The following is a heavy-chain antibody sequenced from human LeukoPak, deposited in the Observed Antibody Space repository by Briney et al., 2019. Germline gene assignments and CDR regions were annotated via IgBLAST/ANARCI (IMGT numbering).Heavy chain of an antibody. CDR1: GGSINSGGYY. V-gene: IGHV4-31*03. J-gene: IGHJ5*02. Sequence: PSETLSLTCSVSGGSINSGGYYWNWIRPHPGKGLEWIGYIYNSGSTYYNPSLKGRVDISIDSANNRFSLKLTSVTAADTAVYFCARVSFAILTGFSWGQGILVTVSS. CDR2: IYNSGST. D-gene: IGHD3-9*01. CDR3: ARVSFAILTGFS.